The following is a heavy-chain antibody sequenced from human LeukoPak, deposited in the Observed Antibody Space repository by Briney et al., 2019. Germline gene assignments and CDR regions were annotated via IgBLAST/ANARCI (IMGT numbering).Heavy chain of an antibody. V-gene: IGHV1-3*01. D-gene: IGHD3-22*01. CDR2: INAGNGNT. CDR3: ARAGAYDSSGYYYDVSFDY. Sequence: ASVKVSCKASGYTFTSYAMHWVRQAPGQRLEWMGWINAGNGNTKYSQKFQGRVTITRDTSASTAYMELSSLRSEDTAVYYCARAGAYDSSGYYYDVSFDYWGQGTLVTDSS. J-gene: IGHJ4*02. CDR1: GYTFTSYA.